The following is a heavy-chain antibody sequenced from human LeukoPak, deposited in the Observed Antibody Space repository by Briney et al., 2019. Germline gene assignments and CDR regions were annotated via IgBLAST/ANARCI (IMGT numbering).Heavy chain of an antibody. CDR2: IYFNGDT. CDR3: ARARLRSEDFSTPYYFDF. Sequence: SETLSLTCSVSGASIRSGGFYWSWLRQHPRRGLEWIGYIYFNGDTYYNPSLKSRVTISVDTSQTRFSLRVHSVTAADTAVYFCARARLRSEDFSTPYYFDFWGRGTLVTVSS. J-gene: IGHJ4*02. V-gene: IGHV4-31*03. CDR1: GASIRSGGFY. D-gene: IGHD3-16*01.